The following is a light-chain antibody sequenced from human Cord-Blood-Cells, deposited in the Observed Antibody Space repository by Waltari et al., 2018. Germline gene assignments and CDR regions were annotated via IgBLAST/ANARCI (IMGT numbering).Light chain of an antibody. CDR1: SSDVGVYNY. CDR3: SSYTSRRTWV. V-gene: IGLV2-14*01. CDR2: EVS. J-gene: IGLJ3*02. Sequence: QSALTQPASVSGSPGQSITISCTGTSSDVGVYNYVSWYQQHPGKAPNIMIYEVSKRPSGVANRFSGSKSGNKASLTISGVQGEDDADYYCSSYTSRRTWVFGGGTKLTVL.